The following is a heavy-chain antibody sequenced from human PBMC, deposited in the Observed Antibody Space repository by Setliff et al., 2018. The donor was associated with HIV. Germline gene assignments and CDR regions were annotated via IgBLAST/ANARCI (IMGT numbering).Heavy chain of an antibody. CDR1: GFTFSNAW. Sequence: TGGSLRLSCAASGFTFSNAWMSWVRQAPGKGLEWVGRIKSKTDGGTTDYAAPVKGRFTISRDDSKNTLYLQMNSLKTEDTAVYYCTTDGLVVPAANRDYWGQGTLVTVSS. J-gene: IGHJ4*02. D-gene: IGHD2-2*01. V-gene: IGHV3-15*01. CDR3: TTDGLVVPAANRDY. CDR2: IKSKTDGGTT.